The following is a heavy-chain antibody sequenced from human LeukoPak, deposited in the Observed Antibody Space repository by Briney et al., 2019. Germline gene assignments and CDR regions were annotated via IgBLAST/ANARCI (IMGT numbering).Heavy chain of an antibody. CDR3: ARGNYYDSSGYYGY. Sequence: GGSLRLSCAASGFTFSSYSMNWVRQAPGKGLEWASYISSSSSTIYYADSVKGRFTISRDNAKNSLYLQMNSLRAEDTAVYYSARGNYYDSSGYYGYWGQGTLVTVSS. D-gene: IGHD3-22*01. V-gene: IGHV3-48*01. CDR2: ISSSSSTI. CDR1: GFTFSSYS. J-gene: IGHJ4*02.